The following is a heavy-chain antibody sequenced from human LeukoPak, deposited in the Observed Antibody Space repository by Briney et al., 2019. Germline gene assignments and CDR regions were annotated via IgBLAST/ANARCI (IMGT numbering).Heavy chain of an antibody. CDR1: RFTFSSYW. V-gene: IGHV3-7*01. D-gene: IGHD2-21*01. CDR3: ASDPFNIAAHDAFNF. Sequence: GGSLRLSCVASRFTFSSYWMSWVRQAPGKGLEWVANINHDGSGKYYVDSVKSRLTISRDNAKNSLYLQMNSLRVEDTAVYYCASDPFNIAAHDAFNFWGQGTAVTVS. J-gene: IGHJ3*01. CDR2: INHDGSGK.